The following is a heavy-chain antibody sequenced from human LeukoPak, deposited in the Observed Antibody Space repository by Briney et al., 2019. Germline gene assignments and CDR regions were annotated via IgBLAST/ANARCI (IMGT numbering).Heavy chain of an antibody. CDR1: GNSISSYY. J-gene: IGHJ4*02. V-gene: IGHV4-59*08. CDR3: ARLPLRSHFDY. CDR2: IYYSGST. Sequence: SETLSLTCTVPGNSISSYYWSWIRQPPGKGLEWIGYIYYSGSTNYNPSLKSRVTISVDTSKNQFSLKLSSVTAADTAVYYCARLPLRSHFDYWGQGTLVTVSS.